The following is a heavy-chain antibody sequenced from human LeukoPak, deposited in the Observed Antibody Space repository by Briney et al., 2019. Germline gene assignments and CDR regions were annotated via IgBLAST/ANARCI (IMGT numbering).Heavy chain of an antibody. CDR1: GFTFSSYA. J-gene: IGHJ6*03. CDR2: ISGSGGST. V-gene: IGHV3-23*01. D-gene: IGHD2/OR15-2a*01. CDR3: AKKGNNYYYSYMDV. Sequence: PGGSLRLSCAASGFTFSSYAMSWVRQAPGKGLEWVSAISGSGGSTYYADSVKGRFTISRDNSKNTLYLLMNSLRAEDTAVYYCAKKGNNYYYSYMDVWGKGTTVTVSS.